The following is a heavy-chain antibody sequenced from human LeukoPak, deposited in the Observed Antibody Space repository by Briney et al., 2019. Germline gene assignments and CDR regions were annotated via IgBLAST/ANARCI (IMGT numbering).Heavy chain of an antibody. V-gene: IGHV3-23*01. CDR2: IGSDGRA. D-gene: IGHD3-3*02. CDR1: GLTFSTNA. CDR3: GDDLHNWRGINY. Sequence: GRSLRLSCAASGLTFSTNAMNWVPQAPGEGLEWVSGIGSDGRAFYTASVKGRFTISRDNSKNTLYLQVNSLGVGGTALFYFGDDLHNWRGINYWGQGTLVTVFS. J-gene: IGHJ4*02.